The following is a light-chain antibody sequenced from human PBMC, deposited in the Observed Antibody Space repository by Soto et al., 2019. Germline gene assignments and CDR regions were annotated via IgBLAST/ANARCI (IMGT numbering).Light chain of an antibody. V-gene: IGLV2-11*01. Sequence: QSVLTQPRSVSGSPGQSVTISCTGTSSDVGRYTSVSWYQQHPGEAPKLMIYDVTWRPSGVPDRFSGSKSGITASLTISGLQAEDEADYYCSSYAGNDNVVFGGGTKLTVL. CDR1: SSDVGRYTS. CDR3: SSYAGNDNVV. J-gene: IGLJ2*01. CDR2: DVT.